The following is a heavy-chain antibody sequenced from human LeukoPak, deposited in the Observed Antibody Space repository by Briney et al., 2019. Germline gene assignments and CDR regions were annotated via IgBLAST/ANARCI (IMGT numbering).Heavy chain of an antibody. CDR2: INPNSGGT. Sequence: ASVKVSCKASGYTFTGYYMHWVRQAPGQGLEWMGWINPNSGGTNYAQKFQGRVTMTRDTSISTAYMELSRLRSDGTAVYYCARGITIFGVAGSAPPDYWGQGTLVTVSS. V-gene: IGHV1-2*02. CDR3: ARGITIFGVAGSAPPDY. CDR1: GYTFTGYY. D-gene: IGHD3-3*01. J-gene: IGHJ4*02.